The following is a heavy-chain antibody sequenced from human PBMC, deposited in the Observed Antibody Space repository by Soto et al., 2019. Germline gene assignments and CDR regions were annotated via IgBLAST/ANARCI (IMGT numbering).Heavy chain of an antibody. CDR1: GFTFGDYA. CDR3: TSPLPGHQLLGGVLGYGMDV. J-gene: IGHJ6*02. CDR2: IRSKAYGGTT. D-gene: IGHD2-2*01. V-gene: IGHV3-49*03. Sequence: GGSLRLSCTASGFTFGDYAMSWFRQAPGKGLEWVGFIRSKAYGGTTEYAASVKGRFTISRDDSKSIAYLQMNSLKTEDTAVYYCTSPLPGHQLLGGVLGYGMDVWGQGTTVTVSS.